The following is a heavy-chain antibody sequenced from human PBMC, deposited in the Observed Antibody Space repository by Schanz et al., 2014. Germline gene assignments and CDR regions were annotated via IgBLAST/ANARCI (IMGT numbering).Heavy chain of an antibody. CDR1: GYTFTSYY. V-gene: IGHV1-46*03. CDR3: ARDGEAAAGCDS. CDR2: INPSGGST. Sequence: QVQLVQSGAEVKKPGASVKVSCKASGYTFTSYYMHWVRQAPGQGLEWMGIINPSGGSTSYAQKFQGRVTMTRDTSTSTVYMDLSSLRSEDTAVYYCARDGEAAAGCDSWGQGTLVTVSS. J-gene: IGHJ4*02. D-gene: IGHD6-13*01.